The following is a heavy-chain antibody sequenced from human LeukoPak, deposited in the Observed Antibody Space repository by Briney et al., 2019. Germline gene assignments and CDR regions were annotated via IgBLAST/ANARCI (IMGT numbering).Heavy chain of an antibody. CDR3: ARDVTAVTPSWYFDL. CDR2: INPSGGTT. D-gene: IGHD4-17*01. CDR1: GYTFTTRYY. Sequence: GASVKISCKASGYTFTTRYYMHWVRQAPGQGLEWLGIINPSGGTTRYAQRFQGRLTMTRDTSTSTVYMELSSLRSEDTAVYFCARDVTAVTPSWYFDLWGRGTLVTVSS. V-gene: IGHV1-46*01. J-gene: IGHJ2*01.